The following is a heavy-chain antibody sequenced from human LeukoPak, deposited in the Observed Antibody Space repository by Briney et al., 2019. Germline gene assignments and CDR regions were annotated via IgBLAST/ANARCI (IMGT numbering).Heavy chain of an antibody. J-gene: IGHJ4*02. CDR3: ARDVYSSGWYGAFDL. Sequence: GGSLRLSCAASGLTVRTTYMSWVRQTPGKGLEWVSVIYSEGSTYYADSVKGRFTMSKDNSKSTVYLQMNSLRVEDTAVYYCARDVYSSGWYGAFDLWGQGTLVTVSS. V-gene: IGHV3-53*01. CDR1: GLTVRTTY. D-gene: IGHD6-19*01. CDR2: IYSEGST.